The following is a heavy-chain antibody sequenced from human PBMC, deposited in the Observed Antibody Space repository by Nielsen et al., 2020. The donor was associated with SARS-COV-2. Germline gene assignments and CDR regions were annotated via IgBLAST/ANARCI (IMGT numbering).Heavy chain of an antibody. Sequence: GGSLRLSCTASGFTFSNAWMNWVRQAPGKGLEWVSGISWNSGSIGYADSVKGRFTISRDNAKNSLYLQMNSLRAEDTALYYCAKFPSRLVLFDIWGQGTMVTVSS. D-gene: IGHD3-16*01. CDR2: ISWNSGSI. CDR1: GFTFSNAW. J-gene: IGHJ3*02. CDR3: AKFPSRLVLFDI. V-gene: IGHV3-9*01.